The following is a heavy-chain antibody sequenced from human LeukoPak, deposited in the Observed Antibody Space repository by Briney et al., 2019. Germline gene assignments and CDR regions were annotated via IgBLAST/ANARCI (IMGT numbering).Heavy chain of an antibody. Sequence: SVKVSCTASGGTFSSYAISWVRQAPGQGLEWMGGIVPIFGTANYAQKFQGRVTITADESTSTAYMELSGLRSEDTAVYYCARGHYDFWSGDYYYGMDVWGQGTTVTVSS. D-gene: IGHD3-3*01. J-gene: IGHJ6*02. V-gene: IGHV1-69*13. CDR2: IVPIFGTA. CDR3: ARGHYDFWSGDYYYGMDV. CDR1: GGTFSSYA.